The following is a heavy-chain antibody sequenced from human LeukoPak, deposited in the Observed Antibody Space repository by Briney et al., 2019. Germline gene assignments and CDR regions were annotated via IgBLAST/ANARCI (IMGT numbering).Heavy chain of an antibody. V-gene: IGHV4-59*01. J-gene: IGHJ5*02. CDR2: IYYSGST. D-gene: IGHD6-19*01. CDR1: GGSLSSYY. Sequence: SETLSLTCTVSGGSLSSYYWSWIRQPPGKGLEWVGYIYYSGSTNYNPSLKSRVTISVDTSKNQFSLKLSSVTAADTAVYYCARGGDSSGWYGGFDPWGQGTLVTVSS. CDR3: ARGGDSSGWYGGFDP.